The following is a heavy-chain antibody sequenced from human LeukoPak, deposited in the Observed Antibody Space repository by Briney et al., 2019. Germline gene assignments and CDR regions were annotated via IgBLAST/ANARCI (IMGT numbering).Heavy chain of an antibody. D-gene: IGHD3-22*01. V-gene: IGHV3-48*04. Sequence: PGGSLRLSCGASGFTFSTYSMNWVRQAPGKGLEWVSYIGSSSSTIYYADSVKGRFTISRDNAKNSLYLQMNSLRAEDTAVYYCARLDSSGYYYDPYFDYWGQGTLVTVSS. J-gene: IGHJ4*02. CDR2: IGSSSSTI. CDR1: GFTFSTYS. CDR3: ARLDSSGYYYDPYFDY.